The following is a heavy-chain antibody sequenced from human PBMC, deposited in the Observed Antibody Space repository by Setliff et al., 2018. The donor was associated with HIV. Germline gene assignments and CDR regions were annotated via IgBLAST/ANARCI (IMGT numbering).Heavy chain of an antibody. Sequence: SETLSLTCTVSSGSISSYYWSWIRQPAGKGLEWIGRINTSGSTNYNPSLKSRVAMSVVTSKNQFSLKVTSVTAADTAVYYCARGRKSYYDSSGYYYFDYWGQGTLVTVSS. V-gene: IGHV4-4*07. CDR2: INTSGST. CDR1: SGSISSYY. D-gene: IGHD3-22*01. J-gene: IGHJ4*02. CDR3: ARGRKSYYDSSGYYYFDY.